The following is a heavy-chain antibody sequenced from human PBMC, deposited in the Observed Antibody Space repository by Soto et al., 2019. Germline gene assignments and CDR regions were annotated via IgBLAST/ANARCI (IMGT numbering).Heavy chain of an antibody. CDR3: ARSLGDILDN. V-gene: IGHV3-21*01. Sequence: EVQLVKSGGGLVNPGGSLRLSCSASGFTFSSYSMNWVRQAPGKGLEWVSSISSSSSYIYYADSVKGRFTISRDNAKNSLYLQMNSLRAEDTAVYYCARSLGDILDNWGQGTLVTVSS. CDR2: ISSSSSYI. CDR1: GFTFSSYS. J-gene: IGHJ4*02. D-gene: IGHD3-16*02.